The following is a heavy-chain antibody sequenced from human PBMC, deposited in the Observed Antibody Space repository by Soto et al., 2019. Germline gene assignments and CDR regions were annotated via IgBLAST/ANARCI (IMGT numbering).Heavy chain of an antibody. V-gene: IGHV4-59*01. Sequence: QVQLQESGPRLVKPSETLSLTCIVSGGSISNYYWSWIRQPPGKGLEWIGYIYYSGSTNYNPSLQSRVTISVDTSKNQFSLKLSSLTAADTAVYYCARAVLPATAPFDSWGQGTLVTVSS. D-gene: IGHD2-2*01. CDR1: GGSISNYY. CDR3: ARAVLPATAPFDS. J-gene: IGHJ4*02. CDR2: IYYSGST.